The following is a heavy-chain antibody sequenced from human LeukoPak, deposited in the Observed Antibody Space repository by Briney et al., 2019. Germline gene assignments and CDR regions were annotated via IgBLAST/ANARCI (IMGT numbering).Heavy chain of an antibody. CDR2: IYYSGST. J-gene: IGHJ4*02. D-gene: IGHD3-22*01. CDR1: GGSFSGYY. Sequence: SETLSLTCAVYGGSFSGYYWSWIRQPPGKGLEWIGSIYYSGSTYYNPSLKSRVTISVDTSKNQFSLKLSSVTAADTAVYYCAVYYDSSGSFDYWGQGTPVTVSS. V-gene: IGHV4-34*01. CDR3: AVYYDSSGSFDY.